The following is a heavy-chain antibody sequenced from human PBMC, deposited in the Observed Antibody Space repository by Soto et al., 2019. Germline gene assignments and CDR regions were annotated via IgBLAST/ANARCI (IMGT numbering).Heavy chain of an antibody. D-gene: IGHD5-12*01. CDR3: ARDVEWVRPGDYYATNV. J-gene: IGHJ6*02. V-gene: IGHV1-18*01. Sequence: QVYLVQSGAEVKKPGASVKVSCKASGYTFNKYGISWVRQAPGQGLEWMGWISNYNGNTNSAQRLQGRITMTTVTSTNTAYMELRSLTSDDTAVYYCARDVEWVRPGDYYATNVWGQGTTVTVS. CDR2: ISNYNGNT. CDR1: GYTFNKYG.